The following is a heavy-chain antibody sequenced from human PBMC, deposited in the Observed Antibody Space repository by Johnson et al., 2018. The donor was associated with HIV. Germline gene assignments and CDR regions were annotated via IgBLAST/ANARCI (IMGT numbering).Heavy chain of an antibody. CDR2: ISGSGGST. CDR3: ANEGRMILPRDAFGI. CDR1: GFTFSSYV. Sequence: VQLVESGGGVVQPGRSLRLSCAASGFTFSSYVMHWVRQAPGKGLEWVSAISGSGGSTYYADPVKGRSTISSDNSKNTLYLQMTSLGAEDTDVYYCANEGRMILPRDAFGIWGQGTMVTVSS. V-gene: IGHV3-23*04. D-gene: IGHD2-15*01. J-gene: IGHJ3*02.